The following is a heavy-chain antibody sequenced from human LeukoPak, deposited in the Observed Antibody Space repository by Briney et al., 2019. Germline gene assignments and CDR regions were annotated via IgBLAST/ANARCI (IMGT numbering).Heavy chain of an antibody. J-gene: IGHJ6*03. CDR3: ARNVASRGSSSWYYYYYYYMDV. D-gene: IGHD6-13*01. CDR1: GENFSTYH. V-gene: IGHV4-34*01. Sequence: PSETLSLTCAVYGENFSTYHYSWIRQSPGKGLEWIGEINHSGSTNYNPSLKSRVTISVDTSRNQFSLKLSSVTAADTAVYYCARNVASRGSSSWYYYYYYYMDVWGKGTTVTVSS. CDR2: INHSGST.